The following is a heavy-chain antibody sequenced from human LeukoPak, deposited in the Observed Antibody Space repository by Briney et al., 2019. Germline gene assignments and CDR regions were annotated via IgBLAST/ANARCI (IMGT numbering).Heavy chain of an antibody. Sequence: SETLSLTCTVSGGSISSGSYYWGWIRQPPGKGLEWIGSIYYSGSTYYNPSLKSRVTISVDTSKNQFSLKLSSVTAADTAVYYCARQVGSSWYGYNWFDPWGQGTLVTVSS. CDR3: ARQVGSSWYGYNWFDP. J-gene: IGHJ5*02. D-gene: IGHD6-13*01. CDR2: IYYSGST. V-gene: IGHV4-39*01. CDR1: GGSISSGSYY.